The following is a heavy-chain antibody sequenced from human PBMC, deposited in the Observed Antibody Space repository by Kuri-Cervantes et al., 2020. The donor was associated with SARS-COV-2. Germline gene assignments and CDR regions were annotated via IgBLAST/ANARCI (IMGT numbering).Heavy chain of an antibody. CDR3: ARDRDTARDRYYYGMDV. J-gene: IGHJ6*02. V-gene: IGHV1-69*06. Sequence: SVKVSSKAAGGTFSSYAISWVRQAPGQGPEWMGGIIPIFGTANYVQKFQGRVTITADKSTSTAYMELSSLRSEDTAVYYCARDRDTARDRYYYGMDVWGQGTTVTVSS. CDR2: IIPIFGTA. CDR1: GGTFSSYA. D-gene: IGHD5-18*01.